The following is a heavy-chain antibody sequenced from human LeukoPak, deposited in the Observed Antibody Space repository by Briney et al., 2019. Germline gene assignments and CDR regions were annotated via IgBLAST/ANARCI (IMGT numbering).Heavy chain of an antibody. D-gene: IGHD2-2*01. CDR3: ARGHYCSSTSCNRRIFDY. CDR1: GGSISSYY. Sequence: SETLSLTCTVSGGSISSYYWSWIRQPPGKGLEWIGYIYYSGSTSYNPSLKSRVTISVDTSKNQFSLKLSSVTAADTAVYYCARGHYCSSTSCNRRIFDYWGQGTLVTVSS. V-gene: IGHV4-59*01. J-gene: IGHJ4*02. CDR2: IYYSGST.